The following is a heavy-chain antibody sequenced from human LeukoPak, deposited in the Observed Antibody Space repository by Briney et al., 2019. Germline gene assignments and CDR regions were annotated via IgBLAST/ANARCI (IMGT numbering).Heavy chain of an antibody. Sequence: SVNVSCKASGRTFSSYAISWVRQAPGQVREWMGWIIPIFGTANYAQKLQGRVTITADESTSTAYMELSSLRSEDTAVYYCARGYGDFYPNFDYWGQGTLVTVSS. J-gene: IGHJ4*02. CDR3: ARGYGDFYPNFDY. CDR1: GRTFSSYA. V-gene: IGHV1-69*13. D-gene: IGHD4-17*01. CDR2: IIPIFGTA.